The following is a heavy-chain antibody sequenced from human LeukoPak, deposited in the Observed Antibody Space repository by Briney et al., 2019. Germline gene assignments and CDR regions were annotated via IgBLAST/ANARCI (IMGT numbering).Heavy chain of an antibody. V-gene: IGHV3-30*02. D-gene: IGHD5-24*01. CDR1: GFTFSTYG. CDR3: AKDFGQVATIPFFDF. J-gene: IGHJ4*02. Sequence: PGGSLRLSCAASGFTFSTYGMHWVRQAPGKGLEWVAFIRYDAKQIYYVDSVKGRFTSSRDISKNTLYLQMNSLRAEDTAVYYCAKDFGQVATIPFFDFWGQGTLVTVSS. CDR2: IRYDAKQI.